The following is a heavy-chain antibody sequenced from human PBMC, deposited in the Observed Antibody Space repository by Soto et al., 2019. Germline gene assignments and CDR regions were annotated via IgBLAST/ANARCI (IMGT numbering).Heavy chain of an antibody. CDR3: AREVVVAANFDY. V-gene: IGHV4-31*03. CDR1: GGSISSGGYY. CDR2: IYYSGST. J-gene: IGHJ4*02. D-gene: IGHD2-15*01. Sequence: PSETLSLTCTVSGGSISSGGYYWSWIRQHPGKGLEWIGYIYYSGSTYYNPSLKSRVTISVDTSKNQFSLKLSSVTAADTAVYYCAREVVVAANFDYWGQGTLVTVSS.